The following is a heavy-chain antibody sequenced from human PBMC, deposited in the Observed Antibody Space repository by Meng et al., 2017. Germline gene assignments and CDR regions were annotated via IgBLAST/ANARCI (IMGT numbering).Heavy chain of an antibody. CDR1: GGSFWVYY. CDR2: INHSGST. D-gene: IGHD2-2*02. J-gene: IGHJ4*02. Sequence: VRLARVGGGLLNPSETRSRTGAVDGGSFWVYYWSWIRQPPGKGLEWIGEINHSGSTNYNPSLKSRVTISVDTSKNQFSLKLSSVTAADTAVYYCARGVQCSTSCYIDYWGQGTLVTVSS. V-gene: IGHV4-34*01. CDR3: ARGVQCSTSCYIDY.